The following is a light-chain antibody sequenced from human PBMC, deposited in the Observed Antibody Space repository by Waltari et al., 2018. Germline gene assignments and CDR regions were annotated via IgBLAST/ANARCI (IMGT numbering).Light chain of an antibody. CDR1: QTVSNY. Sequence: ENVLTQSPATLSLSPGERATLSCRARQTVSNYLAWYQQKPGQAPRLLIYDSSNRAAGVPARFSGGGSGTDFTLTISSLDPEDSAVYYCQQRINWPLTFGQGTQLEIK. CDR3: QQRINWPLT. J-gene: IGKJ5*01. CDR2: DSS. V-gene: IGKV3-11*01.